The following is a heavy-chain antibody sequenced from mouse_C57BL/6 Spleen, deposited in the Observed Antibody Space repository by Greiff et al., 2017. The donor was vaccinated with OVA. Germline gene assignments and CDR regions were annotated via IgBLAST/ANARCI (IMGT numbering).Heavy chain of an antibody. CDR3: APITTVVGNYFDD. D-gene: IGHD1-1*01. J-gene: IGHJ2*01. V-gene: IGHV1-85*01. CDR2: IYPRDGST. CDR1: GYTFTSYD. Sequence: QVQLKQSGPELVKPGASVKLSCKASGYTFTSYDINWVKQRPGQGLEWIGWIYPRDGSTKYNEKFKGKATLTVDTSSSTAYMELHSLTSEDSAVYFCAPITTVVGNYFDDWGQGTTLTVSS.